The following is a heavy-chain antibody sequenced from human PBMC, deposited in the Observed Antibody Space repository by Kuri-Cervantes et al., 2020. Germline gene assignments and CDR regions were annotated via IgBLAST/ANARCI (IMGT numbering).Heavy chain of an antibody. CDR1: GGSFSGSY. D-gene: IGHD2-2*01. J-gene: IGHJ5*02. CDR3: ARHGGWSGSTSYNWFDP. CDR2: INHSGST. V-gene: IGHV4-34*01. Sequence: SETLSLTCDVYGGSFSGSYWSWIRQPPGKGLEWIGEINHSGSTNYNPSLKSRVTISVDTSKNQFSLKLSSVTAADTAVYYCARHGGWSGSTSYNWFDPWGQGTLVTVSS.